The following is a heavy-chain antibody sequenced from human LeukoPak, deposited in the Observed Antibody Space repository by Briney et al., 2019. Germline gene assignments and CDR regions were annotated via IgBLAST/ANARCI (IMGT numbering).Heavy chain of an antibody. CDR1: GFTFSTYT. CDR3: ARAVVGKEDLDY. D-gene: IGHD6-19*01. J-gene: IGHJ4*02. Sequence: PGGSLRLSCAASGFTFSTYTMHCVRQAPGKGLEWVAVVSHDGSTKYYADSVKGRFTISRDNSKNTLYLQMNTLGAEDTAVYYCARAVVGKEDLDYWGQGTLVTVSS. CDR2: VSHDGSTK. V-gene: IGHV3-30*04.